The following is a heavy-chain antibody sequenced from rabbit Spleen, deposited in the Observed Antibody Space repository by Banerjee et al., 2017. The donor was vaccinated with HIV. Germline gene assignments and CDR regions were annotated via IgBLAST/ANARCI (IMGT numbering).Heavy chain of an antibody. J-gene: IGHJ4*01. D-gene: IGHD2-1*01. Sequence: QEQLVESGGGLVQPEGSLTLTCTASGFSFSTRYYMGWVRQAPGKGLEWIACIDAGSSGTTYYATWAKGRFTISKTSSTTVTLQMTSLTVADTATYFCARGSAAMTMVITGFYLNLWGPGTLVTVS. V-gene: IGHV1S45*01. CDR3: ARGSAAMTMVITGFYLNL. CDR2: IDAGSSGTT. CDR1: GFSFSTRYY.